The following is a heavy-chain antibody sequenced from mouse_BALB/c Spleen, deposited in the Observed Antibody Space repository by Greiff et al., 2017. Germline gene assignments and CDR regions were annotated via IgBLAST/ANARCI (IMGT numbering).Heavy chain of an antibody. CDR3: AREGVPYYYAMDY. J-gene: IGHJ4*01. CDR1: GFTFSDYY. CDR2: ISDGGSYT. V-gene: IGHV5-4*02. Sequence: EVQLVESGGGLVKPGGSLKLSCAASGFTFSDYYMYWVRQTPEKRLEWVATISDGGSYTYYPDSVKGRFTISRDNAKNNLYLQMSSLKSEDTAMYYCAREGVPYYYAMDYWGQGTSVTVSS.